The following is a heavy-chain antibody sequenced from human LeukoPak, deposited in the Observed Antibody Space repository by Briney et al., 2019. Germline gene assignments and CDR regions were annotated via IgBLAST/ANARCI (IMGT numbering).Heavy chain of an antibody. V-gene: IGHV3-23*01. CDR2: ISGSGGST. CDR1: GFTFNSYA. Sequence: GGSLRLSCAASGFTFNSYATTWVRQAPGKGLEWVSAISGSGGSTNYADSVKGRFTISRDNSKNTLYLQMNSLRAEDTAIYYCAKGMNAYYYDSSGYWGQGTLVTVSS. CDR3: AKGMNAYYYDSSGY. D-gene: IGHD3-22*01. J-gene: IGHJ4*02.